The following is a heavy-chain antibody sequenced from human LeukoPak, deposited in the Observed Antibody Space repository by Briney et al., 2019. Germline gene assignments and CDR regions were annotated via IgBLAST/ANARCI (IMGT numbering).Heavy chain of an antibody. V-gene: IGHV3-74*01. CDR2: INSDGSTT. Sequence: GGSLRLSCAASGFTLSGYWMHWVRQAPGKGLAWVSRINSDGSTTSYADSVKGRFTISRDNAKNTLYLQMNSLRAEDTAVYFCARVATGSYDWFDPWGQGTLVTVSS. CDR1: GFTLSGYW. CDR3: ARVATGSYDWFDP. D-gene: IGHD3-10*01. J-gene: IGHJ5*02.